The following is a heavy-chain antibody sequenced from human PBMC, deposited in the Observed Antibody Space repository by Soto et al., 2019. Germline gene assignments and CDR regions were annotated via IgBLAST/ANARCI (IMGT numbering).Heavy chain of an antibody. D-gene: IGHD5-12*01. J-gene: IGHJ4*02. CDR2: IYYSGST. CDR1: GGSISSSSYY. Sequence: SETLSLTCTVSGGSISSSSYYWGWIRQPPGKGLEWIGSIYYSGSTYYNPSLKSRVTISVDTSKNQFSLKLSSVTAADTAVYYCARHLYWLPDYWGQGTLVTVSS. CDR3: ARHLYWLPDY. V-gene: IGHV4-39*01.